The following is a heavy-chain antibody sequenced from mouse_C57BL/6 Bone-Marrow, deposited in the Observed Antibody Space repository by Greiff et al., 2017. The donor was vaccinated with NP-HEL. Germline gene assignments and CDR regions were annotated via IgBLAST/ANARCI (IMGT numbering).Heavy chain of an antibody. D-gene: IGHD1-1*01. V-gene: IGHV1-69*01. J-gene: IGHJ2*01. Sequence: QVQLQQPGAELVMPGASVKLSCKASGYTFTSYWMHWVKQRPGQGLEWIGEIDPSDSYTNYNQKFKGKSTLTVDKSSSTAYMQLSSLTSEDSAVYYCARGAYGSSYGYWGQGTTLTVSS. CDR2: IDPSDSYT. CDR1: GYTFTSYW. CDR3: ARGAYGSSYGY.